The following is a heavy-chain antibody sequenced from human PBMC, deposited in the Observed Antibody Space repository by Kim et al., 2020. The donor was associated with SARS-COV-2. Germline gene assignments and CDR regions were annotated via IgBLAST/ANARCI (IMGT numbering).Heavy chain of an antibody. CDR1: GGSISSYC. CDR2: ICPSENT. J-gene: IGHJ4*02. CDR3: ARGLGDGYKWHY. V-gene: IGHV4-4*07. Sequence: SETLSLTCTVSGGSISSYCWSWIRQPAGKGLEWIGRICPSENTNYNPSLKSRVTMSADTSKNQFSLKLNSVTAADTAVYYCARGLGDGYKWHYWGQGTLVTVSS. D-gene: IGHD5-12*01.